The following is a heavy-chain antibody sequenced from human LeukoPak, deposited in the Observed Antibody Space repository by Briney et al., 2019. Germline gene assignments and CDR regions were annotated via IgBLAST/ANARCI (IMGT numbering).Heavy chain of an antibody. V-gene: IGHV3-48*01. CDR2: ISSSSGTI. Sequence: GGSLRLSSAASGFTFSSYSMNWVRQAPGKGLEWVSYISSSSGTIYYADSVKGRFTISRDNAENSLCLQMNSLRAEDTAVYYCARDSITIFGVVISWGQGTLVTVSS. J-gene: IGHJ4*02. CDR1: GFTFSSYS. D-gene: IGHD3-3*01. CDR3: ARDSITIFGVVIS.